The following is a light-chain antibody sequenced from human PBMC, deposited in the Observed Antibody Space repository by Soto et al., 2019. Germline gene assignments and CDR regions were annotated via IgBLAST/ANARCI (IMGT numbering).Light chain of an antibody. Sequence: EIVLTQSPGTLSLSPGERATLSCRASQKISSRYLAWYLQKPGQAPRFLIYGASSRATGIPDRFSGSGSGTDFTLTISRLVPEDFAVYYCQQYGDSPWTFGQGTKVDIK. CDR2: GAS. CDR3: QQYGDSPWT. CDR1: QKISSRY. J-gene: IGKJ1*01. V-gene: IGKV3-20*01.